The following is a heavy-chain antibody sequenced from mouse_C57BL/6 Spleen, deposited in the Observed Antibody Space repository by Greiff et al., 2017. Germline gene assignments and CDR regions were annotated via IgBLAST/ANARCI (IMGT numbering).Heavy chain of an antibody. V-gene: IGHV1-55*01. CDR1: GYTFTSYW. D-gene: IGHD2-2*01. CDR3: ARSVIYYGNDSYFDY. J-gene: IGHJ2*01. CDR2: IYPGSGST. Sequence: QVQLQQPGAELVKPGASVKLSCKASGYTFTSYWITWVKQRPGQGLEWIGDIYPGSGSTNYNEKFKSKATMTVDTSSSPAYMPLSCLTSEDSAVYYCARSVIYYGNDSYFDYWGQGTTLTVSS.